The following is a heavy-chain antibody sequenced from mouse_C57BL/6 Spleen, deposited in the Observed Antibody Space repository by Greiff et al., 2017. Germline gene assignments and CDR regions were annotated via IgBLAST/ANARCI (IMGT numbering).Heavy chain of an antibody. CDR2: IWSGGST. CDR3: AKSTMVTRTGFAY. CDR1: GFSLTSYG. D-gene: IGHD2-2*01. Sequence: VHLVESGPGLVQPSQSLSITCTVSGFSLTSYGVHWVRQSPGKGLEWLGVIWSGGSTDYNAAFISRLSISKDNSKSQVFFKMNSLQADDTAIYYCAKSTMVTRTGFAYWGQGTLVTVSA. J-gene: IGHJ3*01. V-gene: IGHV2-2*01.